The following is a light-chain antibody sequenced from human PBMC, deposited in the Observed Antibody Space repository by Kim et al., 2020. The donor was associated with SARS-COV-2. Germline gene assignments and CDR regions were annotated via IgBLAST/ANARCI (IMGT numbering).Light chain of an antibody. V-gene: IGKV3-20*01. CDR1: QSVSSSY. CDR3: QQYGSSHDPT. Sequence: EIVLTQSPGTLSLSPGERATLSCRASQSVSSSYLAWYQQKPGQAPRLLIYGASSRATGIPDRFSGSGSGTDFTLTISRLEPEDFAVYYCQQYGSSHDPTFGGGTKVDIK. CDR2: GAS. J-gene: IGKJ4*01.